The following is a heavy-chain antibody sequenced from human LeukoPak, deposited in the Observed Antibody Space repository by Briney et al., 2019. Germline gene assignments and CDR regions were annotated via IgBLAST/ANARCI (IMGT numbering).Heavy chain of an antibody. V-gene: IGHV1-2*02. D-gene: IGHD3-10*01. Sequence: ASVKVSCKASGYTFTSYGISWVRQAPGQGLEWMGWINPNSGGTNYAQKFQGRVTMTRDTSISTAYMELSRLRSDDTAVYYCARGIMVRGVIRWIDPWGQGTLVTVSS. CDR1: GYTFTSYG. CDR2: INPNSGGT. CDR3: ARGIMVRGVIRWIDP. J-gene: IGHJ5*02.